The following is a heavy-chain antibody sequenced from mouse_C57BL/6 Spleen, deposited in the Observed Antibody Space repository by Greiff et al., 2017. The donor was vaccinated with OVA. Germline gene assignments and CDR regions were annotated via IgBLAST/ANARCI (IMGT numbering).Heavy chain of an antibody. CDR2: INPSSGYT. V-gene: IGHV1-4*01. J-gene: IGHJ1*03. Sequence: QVQLQQSGAELARPGASVKMSCKASGYTFTSYTMHWVKQRPGQGLEWIGYINPSSGYTKYNQKFKDKATLTADKSSSTAYMQLSSLTSEDSAVYYCARLDDGYLHWYFDVWGTGTTVTVSS. CDR1: GYTFTSYT. CDR3: ARLDDGYLHWYFDV. D-gene: IGHD2-3*01.